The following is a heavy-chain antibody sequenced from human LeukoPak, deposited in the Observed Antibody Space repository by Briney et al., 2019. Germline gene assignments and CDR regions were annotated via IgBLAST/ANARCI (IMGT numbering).Heavy chain of an antibody. CDR3: TRKGSQWDFLVDY. V-gene: IGHV3-21*01. CDR1: GFTFSSYS. CDR2: ITSSGRYI. Sequence: GGSLRLSCAASGFTFSSYSMNWVRQAPGKGLEWVSLITSSGRYIYYADSVKGRFTISRDNSENSLYLQMDSLTAEDTAVYYCTRKGSQWDFLVDYWGQGTRVAVSP. J-gene: IGHJ4*02. D-gene: IGHD2/OR15-2a*01.